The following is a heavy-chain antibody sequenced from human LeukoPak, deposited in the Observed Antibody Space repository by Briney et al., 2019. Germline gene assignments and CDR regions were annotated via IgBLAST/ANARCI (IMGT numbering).Heavy chain of an antibody. CDR1: GYTFTSYG. J-gene: IGHJ4*02. V-gene: IGHV1-18*01. Sequence: ASVKVSCKASGYTFTSYGISWVRQAPGQGLEWMGWISAYNGNTNYAQKLQGRVTMTTDTSTSTDYMELRSLRSDDTAVYYCASPSSGYRYYFDYWGQGTLVTVSS. CDR3: ASPSSGYRYYFDY. D-gene: IGHD3-22*01. CDR2: ISAYNGNT.